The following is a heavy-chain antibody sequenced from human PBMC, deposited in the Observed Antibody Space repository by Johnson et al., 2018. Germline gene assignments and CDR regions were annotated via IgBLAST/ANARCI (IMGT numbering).Heavy chain of an antibody. J-gene: IGHJ6*03. D-gene: IGHD6-19*01. CDR2: IRSKANSYAT. CDR1: GFTFSGSA. V-gene: IGHV3-73*01. Sequence: EVQLVESGGGLVQPGGSLKLSCAASGFTFSGSAMHWVRQASGKGLEWVGRIRSKANSYATAYAASVKGRFTISRDDSKNTAYLQMNSLKTEDTAVYYCTTVISSGWYLDYYYYYIDVWGKGTTVTVSS. CDR3: TTVISSGWYLDYYYYYIDV.